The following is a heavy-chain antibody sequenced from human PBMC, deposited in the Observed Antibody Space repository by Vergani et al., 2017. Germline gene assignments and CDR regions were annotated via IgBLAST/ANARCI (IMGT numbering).Heavy chain of an antibody. J-gene: IGHJ4*02. CDR1: GYSLTELT. V-gene: IGHV1-24*01. CDR2: FDPEHGAV. CDR3: AIVTDYDDSSGYYLDY. D-gene: IGHD3-22*01. Sequence: QVQLVQSGSEVRKPGASVKVSCQVSGYSLTELTIHWVRQAPGKGLEWMGGFDPEHGAVTFAHRIQGRVTMTEDRSTDTAYMELSSLRPEDTALYYCAIVTDYDDSSGYYLDYWGQGTLVTVSS.